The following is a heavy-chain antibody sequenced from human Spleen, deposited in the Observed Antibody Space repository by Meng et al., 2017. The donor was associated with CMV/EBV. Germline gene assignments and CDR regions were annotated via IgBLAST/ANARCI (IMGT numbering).Heavy chain of an antibody. J-gene: IGHJ4*02. V-gene: IGHV4-39*01. CDR2: IYSGGQT. CDR1: GASITSGTRY. CDR3: AKFPDRRDTGF. Sequence: GSLRLSFSVSGASITSGTRYWGWIRQPPGKGLEWIGSIYSGGQTFYSPSLRSRLTLAVDTSKNQFSLKMTSVTAADTAVYFCAKFPDRRDTGFWGRGALVTVSS. D-gene: IGHD1-14*01.